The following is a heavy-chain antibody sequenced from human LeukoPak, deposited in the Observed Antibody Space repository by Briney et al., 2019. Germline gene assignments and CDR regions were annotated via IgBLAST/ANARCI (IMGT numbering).Heavy chain of an antibody. Sequence: GGSLRLSCAASGFTFSNYAMSWVRQAPGKGLEWVSAISGSGGSTYYADSVKGRFTISRDNSKNTLYLQMNSLRAEDTAVYYCAKERYDFWSGYDYYYYYMDVWGKGTTVTVSS. D-gene: IGHD3-3*01. V-gene: IGHV3-23*01. CDR1: GFTFSNYA. CDR3: AKERYDFWSGYDYYYYYMDV. J-gene: IGHJ6*03. CDR2: ISGSGGST.